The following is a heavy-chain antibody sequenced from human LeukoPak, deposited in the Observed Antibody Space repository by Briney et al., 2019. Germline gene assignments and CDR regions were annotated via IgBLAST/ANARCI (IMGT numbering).Heavy chain of an antibody. CDR1: GYSFTNYW. Sequence: GESLKISCKGSGYSFTNYWIGWVRQMPGKGLEWMGIIYPGDSDTRYSPSFQGQVTISADKSIGTTYLQWSSLKASDTAMYYCARRGYSNYVGYWGQGTLVTVSS. D-gene: IGHD4-11*01. V-gene: IGHV5-51*01. CDR2: IYPGDSDT. CDR3: ARRGYSNYVGY. J-gene: IGHJ4*02.